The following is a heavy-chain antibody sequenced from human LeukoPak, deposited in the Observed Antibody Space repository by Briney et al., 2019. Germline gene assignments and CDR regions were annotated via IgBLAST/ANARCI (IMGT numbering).Heavy chain of an antibody. J-gene: IGHJ4*02. V-gene: IGHV1-69*01. CDR3: ARVRFGCSSTSCYGDFDY. D-gene: IGHD2-2*01. CDR2: IIPIFGTA. CDR1: GGTFSSFA. Sequence: SVKVSCKASGGTFSSFAISWVRQAPGQGLEWMGGIIPIFGTANYAQKFQGRVTITADESTSTAYMELSSLRSEDTAVYYCARVRFGCSSTSCYGDFDYWGQGTLLTVSS.